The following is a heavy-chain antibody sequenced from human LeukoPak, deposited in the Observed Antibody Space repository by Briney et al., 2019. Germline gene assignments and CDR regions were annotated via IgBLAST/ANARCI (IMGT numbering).Heavy chain of an antibody. CDR2: INPRGGSI. Sequence: GASVKVSCKASGYPFTSYYMHWVRQAPGQGLEWRGIINPRGGSISYAQKFQGRVTMTRDTSTSTVYMELSSLRSEDTAVYYCARGDCSSTSCYVHCYYYYMDVWGKGTTVTISS. CDR3: ARGDCSSTSCYVHCYYYYMDV. D-gene: IGHD2-2*01. J-gene: IGHJ6*03. CDR1: GYPFTSYY. V-gene: IGHV1-46*01.